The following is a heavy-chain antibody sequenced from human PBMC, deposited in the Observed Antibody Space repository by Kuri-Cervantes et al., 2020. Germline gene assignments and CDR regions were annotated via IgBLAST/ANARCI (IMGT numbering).Heavy chain of an antibody. Sequence: ASVKVSCKASGYTFTSYDINWVRQATGQGLEWMGWMNPNSGNTGHAQKFQGRVTMTRNTSISTAYMELSSLRSEDTAVYYCARGPDFWSGYYSTYYGMDVWGQGTTVTVSS. CDR1: GYTFTSYD. CDR2: MNPNSGNT. CDR3: ARGPDFWSGYYSTYYGMDV. J-gene: IGHJ6*02. V-gene: IGHV1-8*01. D-gene: IGHD3-3*01.